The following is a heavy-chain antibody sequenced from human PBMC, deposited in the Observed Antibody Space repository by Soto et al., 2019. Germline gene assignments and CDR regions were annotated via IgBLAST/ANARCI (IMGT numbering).Heavy chain of an antibody. J-gene: IGHJ3*02. D-gene: IGHD3-16*01. V-gene: IGHV3-23*01. CDR3: AKPIGAYDAFDI. CDR2: ITGSGGST. CDR1: GFTFSSYA. Sequence: EVQLLESGGGLVQPGGSLRLSCAASGFTFSSYAMSWVRQAPGKGLEWVSAITGSGGSTYYADSVKGRFTISRDNSKNTLYLQMNSLRAEDTAVYYCAKPIGAYDAFDIWGQGTMVTVSS.